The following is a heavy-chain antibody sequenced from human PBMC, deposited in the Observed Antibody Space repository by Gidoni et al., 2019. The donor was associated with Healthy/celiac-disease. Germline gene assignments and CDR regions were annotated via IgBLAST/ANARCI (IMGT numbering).Heavy chain of an antibody. V-gene: IGHV3-23*04. J-gene: IGHJ6*02. CDR3: AKDPAITIFGVDYGMDV. CDR1: GCTLSSYA. CDR2: ISGSGGST. D-gene: IGHD3-3*01. Sequence: EVQLVESGGGLVQPGGSLRLSCAASGCTLSSYAMSWVRQAPGKGLEWVSAISGSGGSTYYADSVKGRFTISRDNSKITLYLQMNSLRAEDTAVYYCAKDPAITIFGVDYGMDVWGQGTTVTVSS.